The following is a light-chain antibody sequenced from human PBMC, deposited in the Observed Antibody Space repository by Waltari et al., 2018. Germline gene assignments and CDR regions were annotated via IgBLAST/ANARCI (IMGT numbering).Light chain of an antibody. J-gene: IGKJ4*01. CDR2: KAS. Sequence: DIQMTQSPSALSASVGDSVTITCRASQDIKTWLAWYQQKQGKGPNLLIYKASSLESGVPSRFSGSASGTEFTLTISSLQPDDFATYFCQQYHRYPVTFGGGTKVDIK. V-gene: IGKV1-5*03. CDR1: QDIKTW. CDR3: QQYHRYPVT.